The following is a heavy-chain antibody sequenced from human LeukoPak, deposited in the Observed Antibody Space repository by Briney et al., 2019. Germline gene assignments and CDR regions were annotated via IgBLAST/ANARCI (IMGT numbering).Heavy chain of an antibody. D-gene: IGHD5-18*01. CDR1: GGSFSGYY. J-gene: IGHJ4*02. CDR2: INHSGST. CDR3: ASGAMVPYYFDY. Sequence: SETLSHTCAVYGGSFSGYYWSWIRQPPGKGLEWIGEINHSGSTNYNPSLKSRVTISVDTSKNQFSLKLSSVTAADTAVYYCASGAMVPYYFDYWGQGTLVTVSS. V-gene: IGHV4-34*01.